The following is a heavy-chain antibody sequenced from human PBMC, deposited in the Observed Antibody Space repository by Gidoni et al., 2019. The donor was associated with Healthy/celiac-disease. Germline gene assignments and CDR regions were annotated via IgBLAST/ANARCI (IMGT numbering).Heavy chain of an antibody. D-gene: IGHD2-2*01. V-gene: IGHV3-23*01. J-gene: IGHJ3*02. CDR3: AKDRAEYCSSTSCSDAFDI. CDR2: ISGSGGST. CDR1: GFTFRSSD. Sequence: EVQLLESGGGLVQPGGSLRLSCAASGFTFRSSDMSWVRQAPGKGLEWVSAISGSGGSTYYADSVKGRFTISRDNSKNTLYLQMNSLRAEDTAVYYCAKDRAEYCSSTSCSDAFDIWGQGTMVTVFS.